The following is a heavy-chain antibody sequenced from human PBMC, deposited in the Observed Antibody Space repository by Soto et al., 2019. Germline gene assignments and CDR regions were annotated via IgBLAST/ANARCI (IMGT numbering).Heavy chain of an antibody. J-gene: IGHJ6*02. CDR1: GYTFTSYG. CDR3: ARDQRGQLAPYYYYGMDV. V-gene: IGHV1-18*01. D-gene: IGHD6-6*01. CDR2: ISAYNGNT. Sequence: ASVKVSCKASGYTFTSYGISWVRQAPGQGLEWMGWISAYNGNTNYAQKLQGRGTMTTDTSTSTAYMELRSLRSDDTAVYYCARDQRGQLAPYYYYGMDVWGQGTTVTVSS.